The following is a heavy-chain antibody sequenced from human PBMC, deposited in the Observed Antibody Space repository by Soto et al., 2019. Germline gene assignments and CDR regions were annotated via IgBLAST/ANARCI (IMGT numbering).Heavy chain of an antibody. CDR1: GGSISSGGYY. D-gene: IGHD3-3*01. J-gene: IGHJ4*02. Sequence: QVQLQESGPGLVKPSQTLSLTCTVSGGSISSGGYYWSWIRQHPGKGLEWIGYIYYSGSTYYNPSLKSRVTISVDTSKNQFSLKLTSVTAADTAVYYCARSMTICGVVTLFDYWGQGTLVTVSS. CDR2: IYYSGST. CDR3: ARSMTICGVVTLFDY. V-gene: IGHV4-31*03.